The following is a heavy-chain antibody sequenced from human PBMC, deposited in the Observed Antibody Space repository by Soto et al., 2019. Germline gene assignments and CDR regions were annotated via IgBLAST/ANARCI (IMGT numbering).Heavy chain of an antibody. CDR3: ARDKNDYGDYHLAY. CDR1: GFTFSSYG. Sequence: QVQLVESGGGVVQPGRSLRLSCAASGFTFSSYGMHWVRQAPGKGLEWVAVIWYDGSNKYYADSVKGRFTISRDNSKNTLNLQMNSLRAEDTAVYYCARDKNDYGDYHLAYWGQGTLVTVSS. D-gene: IGHD4-17*01. CDR2: IWYDGSNK. J-gene: IGHJ4*02. V-gene: IGHV3-33*01.